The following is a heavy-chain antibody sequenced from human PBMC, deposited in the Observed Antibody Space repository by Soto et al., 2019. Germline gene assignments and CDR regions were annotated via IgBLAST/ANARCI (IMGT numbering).Heavy chain of an antibody. V-gene: IGHV3-48*02. Sequence: EVQLVESGGGLVQPGGSLRLSCAASGFTFSSYSMNWVRQAPGKGLEWVSCISSSSSTIYYADSVKGRFTISRDNAKNTLYLQMNSLGDEDTAVYYCARASGGRIDYWGQGTLVTVSS. J-gene: IGHJ4*02. CDR1: GFTFSSYS. CDR2: ISSSSSTI. D-gene: IGHD3-10*01. CDR3: ARASGGRIDY.